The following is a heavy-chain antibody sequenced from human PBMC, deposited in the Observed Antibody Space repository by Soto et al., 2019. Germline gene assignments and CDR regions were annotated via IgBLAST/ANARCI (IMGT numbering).Heavy chain of an antibody. V-gene: IGHV3-23*01. J-gene: IGHJ4*02. Sequence: EVQLLESGGDLVQPGGSLRLSCAASGFTFSSYAMGWVRQAPGTGLEWVSVIAGSGGDRPLADSVKGRFTISRDKSKNSLYLLLDRLRVVDVAGYFCEKDLVASAYVDDCAFDSWGQGTLVTVSS. D-gene: IGHD3-9*01. CDR1: GFTFSSYA. CDR3: EKDLVASAYVDDCAFDS. CDR2: IAGSGGDR.